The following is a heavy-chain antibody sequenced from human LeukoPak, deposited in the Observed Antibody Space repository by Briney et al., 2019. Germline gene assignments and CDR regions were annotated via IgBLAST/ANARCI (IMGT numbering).Heavy chain of an antibody. D-gene: IGHD2-15*01. CDR1: GYTFSTYW. Sequence: GESLKISCKTSGYTFSTYWIGWVRQMPGKGLEWMGIIYPGDSDTRCSPSFQGQVTISADKSITTAFLQWSSLKASDTAVYYCARTGKNYTGGTCYSDDAFDMWGQGTMVTVSS. V-gene: IGHV5-51*01. CDR3: ARTGKNYTGGTCYSDDAFDM. CDR2: IYPGDSDT. J-gene: IGHJ3*02.